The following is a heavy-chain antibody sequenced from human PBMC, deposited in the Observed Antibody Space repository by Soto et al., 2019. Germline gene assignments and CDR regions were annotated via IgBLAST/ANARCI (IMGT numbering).Heavy chain of an antibody. D-gene: IGHD3-10*01. CDR3: ARENYYGPGPEYYYYGMDV. CDR2: IYTSGST. CDR1: GGSISSYY. V-gene: IGHV4-4*07. J-gene: IGHJ6*02. Sequence: SETLSLTCTVSGGSISSYYWSWIRQPAGKGLEWIGRIYTSGSTNYNPSLKSRVTMSVDTSKNQFSLKLSSVTAADTAVYYCARENYYGPGPEYYYYGMDVWGQGTTVTVSS.